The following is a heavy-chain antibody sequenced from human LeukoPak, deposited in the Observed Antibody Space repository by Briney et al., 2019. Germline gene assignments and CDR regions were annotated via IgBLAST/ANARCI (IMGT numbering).Heavy chain of an antibody. CDR2: ISSSGSTI. Sequence: GGSLRLSCAASGFTFSSYEMNWVRQAPGKGLEWVSYISSSGSTIYYADSVKGRFTISRDNAKNSLYLQMNSLRAEDTAVYYCARTKEMATISYFDSWGQGTLVTVSS. J-gene: IGHJ4*02. D-gene: IGHD5-24*01. V-gene: IGHV3-48*03. CDR1: GFTFSSYE. CDR3: ARTKEMATISYFDS.